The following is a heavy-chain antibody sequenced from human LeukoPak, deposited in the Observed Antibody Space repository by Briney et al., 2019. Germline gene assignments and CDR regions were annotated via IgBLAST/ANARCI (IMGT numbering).Heavy chain of an antibody. CDR2: INHSGST. Sequence: SETLSLTCAVYGGSFSGYYWSWIRQPPGKGLEWIGEINHSGSTNYNPSLKSRVTISVDTSKNQFSLKLSSATAADTAVYYCAREPYYDFWSGYYPFDYWGQGTLVTVSS. J-gene: IGHJ4*02. CDR1: GGSFSGYY. D-gene: IGHD3-3*01. V-gene: IGHV4-34*01. CDR3: AREPYYDFWSGYYPFDY.